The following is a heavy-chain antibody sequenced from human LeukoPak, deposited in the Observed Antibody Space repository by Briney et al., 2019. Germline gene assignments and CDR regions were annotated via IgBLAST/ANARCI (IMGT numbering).Heavy chain of an antibody. Sequence: ASVKVSCKASGYTFTGYYMHWVRQAPGKGLEWMGGFDPEDGETIYAQKFQGRVTMTEDTSTDTAYMELSSLRSEDTAVYYCALHVGSGWWTDGYWGQGTLVTVSS. D-gene: IGHD6-19*01. V-gene: IGHV1-24*01. J-gene: IGHJ4*02. CDR3: ALHVGSGWWTDGY. CDR2: FDPEDGET. CDR1: GYTFTGYY.